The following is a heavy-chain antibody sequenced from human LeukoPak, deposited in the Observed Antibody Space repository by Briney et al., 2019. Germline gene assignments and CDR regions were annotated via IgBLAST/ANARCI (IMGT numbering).Heavy chain of an antibody. CDR1: GFTFSSYG. J-gene: IGHJ4*02. CDR3: AKTRSPYSSSWYWFDY. V-gene: IGHV3-30*18. D-gene: IGHD6-13*01. Sequence: PGGSLRLSCAASGFTFSSYGMHWVRQARGKGLEWVAVISYDGSNKYYADSVKGRFTISRDNSKNTLYLQMNSLRAEDTAVYYCAKTRSPYSSSWYWFDYWGQGTLVTVSS. CDR2: ISYDGSNK.